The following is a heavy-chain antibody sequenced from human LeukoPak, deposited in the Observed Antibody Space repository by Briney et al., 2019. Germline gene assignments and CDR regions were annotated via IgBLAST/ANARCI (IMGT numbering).Heavy chain of an antibody. Sequence: ASVKVSCKASGYTFNTYGMNWVRQAPGQGLEWMGWINTNTGNPTYAQGFTGRFVFSLDTSVSTAYLQISSLKAEDTAVYYCASGSIGAPHHFDYWGQGTLVPVPS. CDR1: GYTFNTYG. D-gene: IGHD3-10*01. J-gene: IGHJ4*02. CDR2: INTNTGNP. CDR3: ASGSIGAPHHFDY. V-gene: IGHV7-4-1*02.